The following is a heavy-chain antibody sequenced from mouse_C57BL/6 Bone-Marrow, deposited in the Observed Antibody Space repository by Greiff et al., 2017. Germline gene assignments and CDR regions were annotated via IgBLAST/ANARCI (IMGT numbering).Heavy chain of an antibody. CDR2: INYDGSST. CDR3: ARDQGGYVGAMDY. D-gene: IGHD3-1*01. V-gene: IGHV5-16*01. J-gene: IGHJ4*01. Sequence: EVKLMESEGGLVQPGSSMKLSCTASGFTFSDYYMAWVRQVPEKGLEWVANINYDGSSTYYLDSLKSRFIISRDNAKNILYLQMSSLKSEDTATYYCARDQGGYVGAMDYWGQGTSVTVSS. CDR1: GFTFSDYY.